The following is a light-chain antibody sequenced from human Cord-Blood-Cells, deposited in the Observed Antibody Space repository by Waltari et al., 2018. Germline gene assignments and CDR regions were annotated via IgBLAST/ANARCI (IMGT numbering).Light chain of an antibody. V-gene: IGLV2-8*01. CDR2: EVS. CDR1: SSDVGGYND. CDR3: SSYAGSNNYV. Sequence: QSALTQPPSASGSPGQPVTISCPATSSDVGGYNDVSWYQQHPGKAPKLMIYEVSKRPSGVPDRFSGSKSGNTASLTVSGLQAEDEADYYCSSYAGSNNYVFGTGTKVTVL. J-gene: IGLJ1*01.